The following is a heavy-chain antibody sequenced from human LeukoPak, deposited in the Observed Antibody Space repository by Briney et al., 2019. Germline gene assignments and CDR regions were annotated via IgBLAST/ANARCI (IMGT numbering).Heavy chain of an antibody. CDR2: IWYDGVRK. CDR3: ARGKIRMLGYYDYYYGMDV. J-gene: IGHJ6*02. V-gene: IGHV3-33*01. D-gene: IGHD3-3*01. Sequence: GRSLRFSCAASGFTFTAYGMPWVRQAPGKGLNGLAVIWYDGVRKYYADPVKGRFTISGDKSKNTLYLEMNSLGGDDTAVYYCARGKIRMLGYYDYYYGMDVWGQGTTVTVSS. CDR1: GFTFTAYG.